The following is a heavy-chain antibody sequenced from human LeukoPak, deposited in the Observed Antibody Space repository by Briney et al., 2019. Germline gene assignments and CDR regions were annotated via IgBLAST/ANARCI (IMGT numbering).Heavy chain of an antibody. J-gene: IGHJ4*02. CDR3: ARDAYYDILTGYYSY. CDR1: GFTFSSYA. CDR2: ISYDGSNK. D-gene: IGHD3-9*01. Sequence: PGGSLRLSCAASGFTFSSYAMHWVRQAPGKGLEWVAVISYDGSNKYYADSVKGRFTISRDNSKNTLYLQMNGLRAEDTAVYYCARDAYYDILTGYYSYWGQGTLVTVSS. V-gene: IGHV3-30*04.